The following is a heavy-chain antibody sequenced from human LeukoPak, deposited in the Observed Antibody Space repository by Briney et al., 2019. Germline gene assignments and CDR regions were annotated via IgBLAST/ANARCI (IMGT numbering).Heavy chain of an antibody. J-gene: IGHJ3*02. D-gene: IGHD6-19*01. CDR2: IYYSGST. CDR3: ARHYGPSQWLVQDAFDI. CDR1: GGSISSYY. V-gene: IGHV4-59*08. Sequence: SETLSLTRTVSGGSISSYYWSWIRQPPGKGLEWIGYIYYSGSTNYNPSLKSRVTISVDTSKNQFSLKLSSVTAADTAVYYCARHYGPSQWLVQDAFDIWGQGTMVTVSS.